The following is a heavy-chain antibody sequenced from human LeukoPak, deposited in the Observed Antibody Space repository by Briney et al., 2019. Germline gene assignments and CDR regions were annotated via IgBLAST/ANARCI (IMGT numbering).Heavy chain of an antibody. CDR2: SYWNNDM. CDR3: AHKGRGSGSYTM. J-gene: IGHJ4*02. CDR1: GFSLRTTGVA. Sequence: KSGPTLVNPTQTLTLTCTFSGFSLRTTGVAVAWIRQPPGKALEWLAVSYWNNDMSYSPSLKSRLTITKDTSKNQVVLIMTNMDPLDTGTYYCAHKGRGSGSYTMWGQGTLVTVSS. V-gene: IGHV2-5*01. D-gene: IGHD3-10*01.